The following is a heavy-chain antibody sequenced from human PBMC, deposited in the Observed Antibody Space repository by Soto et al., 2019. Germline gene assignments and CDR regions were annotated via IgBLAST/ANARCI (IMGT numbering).Heavy chain of an antibody. D-gene: IGHD6-19*01. CDR1: GFTFGDYA. CDR3: TKFVPGYSSGWYSHAFDI. V-gene: IGHV3-49*03. CDR2: IRSKAYGGTA. Sequence: GGSLRLSCTASGFTFGDYAMGWFRQAPGKGLEWVGFIRSKAYGGTAEYAASVKGRFTISRDDSKSIAYLQMNSLKTEDTAVYYCTKFVPGYSSGWYSHAFDIWGQGTMVTVSS. J-gene: IGHJ3*02.